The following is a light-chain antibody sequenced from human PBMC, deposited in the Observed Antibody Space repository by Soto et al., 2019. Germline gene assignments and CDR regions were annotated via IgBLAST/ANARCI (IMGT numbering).Light chain of an antibody. CDR3: QQYNNWPSGT. Sequence: EIVMTQSPATLSVSPGERATLSCRASQSVSSNLDWYQQKPGQAPRLLIYGASTRATGIPARFSGSGSGTEFTLTIRSLQSEDFAVYYCQQYNNWPSGTFGQGTKVEIK. CDR2: GAS. V-gene: IGKV3-15*01. CDR1: QSVSSN. J-gene: IGKJ1*01.